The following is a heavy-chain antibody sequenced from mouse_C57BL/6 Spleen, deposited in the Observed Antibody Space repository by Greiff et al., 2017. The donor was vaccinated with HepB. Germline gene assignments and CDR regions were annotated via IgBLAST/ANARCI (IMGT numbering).Heavy chain of an antibody. CDR2: IHPNSGST. CDR1: GYTFTSYW. V-gene: IGHV1-64*01. D-gene: IGHD2-2*01. J-gene: IGHJ2*01. Sequence: QVQLQQPGAELVKPGASVKLSCKASGYTFTSYWMHWVKQRPGQGLEWIGMIHPNSGSTNYNEKFKSKATMTADTSSNTAYLQLSSLTSEDTAVYYCTTLVYYGYDGYWGQGTTLTVSS. CDR3: TTLVYYGYDGY.